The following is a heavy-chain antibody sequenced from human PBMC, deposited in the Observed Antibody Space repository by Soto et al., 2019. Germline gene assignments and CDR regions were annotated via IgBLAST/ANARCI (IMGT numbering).Heavy chain of an antibody. CDR1: GFSLSDVRLG. Sequence: QVTLKESGPVLVKPTETLTLTCTVSGFSLSDVRLGVAWIRQPPGKALEWLAHIFSNDEKSYSTSLKNNLAISKDTSKSQVVLTMSDMDPVDIATYYCARMVRLVGATYYFDYWGQGTLVTVSS. V-gene: IGHV2-26*01. CDR3: ARMVRLVGATYYFDY. J-gene: IGHJ4*02. CDR2: IFSNDEK. D-gene: IGHD1-26*01.